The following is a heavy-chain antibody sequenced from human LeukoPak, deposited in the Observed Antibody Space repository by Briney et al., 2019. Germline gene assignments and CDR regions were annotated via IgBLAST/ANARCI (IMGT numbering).Heavy chain of an antibody. CDR3: ARAYGSGSYTLLFFDY. V-gene: IGHV1-46*01. CDR1: GYTFTSYY. CDR2: INPSGGST. J-gene: IGHJ4*02. D-gene: IGHD3-10*01. Sequence: ASGNVSCKASGYTFTSYYMHWVRQAPGQGLEWMGIINPSGGSTSYSQKFQGRVTMTRDTSTSTVYMELSSLRSEDTAVYYCARAYGSGSYTLLFFDYWGQGTLVTVSS.